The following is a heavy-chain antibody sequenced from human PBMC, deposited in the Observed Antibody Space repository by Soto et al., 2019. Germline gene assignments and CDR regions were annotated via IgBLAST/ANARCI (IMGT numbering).Heavy chain of an antibody. CDR1: GFTVSSNY. Sequence: EVQLVESGGGLTQPGGSLRLSCAASGFTVSSNYMSWVRQAPGKGLEWVSVIYSGGSTYYADSVKGRFTTSRDNSKNTLYLHMNSLRAEDTAVYYCARAVYYDSSGLDAFDIWGQGTMVTVSS. J-gene: IGHJ3*02. V-gene: IGHV3-53*01. D-gene: IGHD3-22*01. CDR2: IYSGGST. CDR3: ARAVYYDSSGLDAFDI.